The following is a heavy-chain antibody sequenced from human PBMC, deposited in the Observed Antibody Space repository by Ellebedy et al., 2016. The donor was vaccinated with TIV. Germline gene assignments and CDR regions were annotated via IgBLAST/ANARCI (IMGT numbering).Heavy chain of an antibody. J-gene: IGHJ5*02. Sequence: MPSETLSLTCPVSSVSISSGAYYWSWIRQFSGKGLEWIGYINHRGSSYYNPSLRRRATISIDTSNNEFFLNLPSATAADTARYLCVREGAYSNSFDPWGQGTLVAVST. CDR3: VREGAYSNSFDP. CDR1: SVSISSGAYY. D-gene: IGHD4-11*01. CDR2: INHRGSS. V-gene: IGHV4-31*03.